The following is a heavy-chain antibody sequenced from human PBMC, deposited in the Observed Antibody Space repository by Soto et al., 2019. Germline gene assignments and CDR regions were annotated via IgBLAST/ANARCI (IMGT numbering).Heavy chain of an antibody. CDR3: ARVVGATIHFGMDV. CDR2: LSDSGGSI. J-gene: IGHJ6*02. D-gene: IGHD1-26*01. V-gene: IGHV3-23*01. Sequence: GGSLRLSCTASGFTFSRHAMTWVRQAPGKGLEWVSGLSDSGGSIYYADSVKGRFTISRDNSMNTLYLQMNSLRAEDTAVYYCARVVGATIHFGMDVWGQGTTVTVSS. CDR1: GFTFSRHA.